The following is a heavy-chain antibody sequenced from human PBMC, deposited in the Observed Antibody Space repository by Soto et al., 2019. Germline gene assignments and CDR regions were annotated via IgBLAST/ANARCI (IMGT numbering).Heavy chain of an antibody. Sequence: EVQLVESGGGLVQPGGSLRLSCAASGFTFSSYSMNWVRQAPGKGLEWVSYISSSSSTIYYADSVKGRFTISRDNAKNSLYLQMNSLRAEDTAVYYCAREGYCSSTSCYRGGSSSHDYWGQGTLVTVSS. CDR1: GFTFSSYS. V-gene: IGHV3-48*01. CDR3: AREGYCSSTSCYRGGSSSHDY. CDR2: ISSSSSTI. J-gene: IGHJ4*02. D-gene: IGHD2-2*01.